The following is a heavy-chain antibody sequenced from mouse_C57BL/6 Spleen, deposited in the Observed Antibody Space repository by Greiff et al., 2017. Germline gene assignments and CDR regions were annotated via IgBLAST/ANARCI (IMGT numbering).Heavy chain of an antibody. CDR2: ISSGSSTI. Sequence: EVQLVESGGGLVKPGGSLKLSCAASGFTFSDYGMHWVRQAPEKGLEWVAYISSGSSTIHYADTVKGRFTISRDNAKNTLFLQMTSLRSEDTAMYYCARMDDYGWYFDVWGTGTTVTVSS. CDR3: ARMDDYGWYFDV. V-gene: IGHV5-17*01. CDR1: GFTFSDYG. J-gene: IGHJ1*03. D-gene: IGHD2-4*01.